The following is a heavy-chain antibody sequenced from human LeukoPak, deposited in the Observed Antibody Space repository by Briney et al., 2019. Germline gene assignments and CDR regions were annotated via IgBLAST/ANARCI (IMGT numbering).Heavy chain of an antibody. CDR2: ISYDGSNK. V-gene: IGHV3-30-3*01. D-gene: IGHD1-7*01. CDR3: ASSETGTTGGYYGMDV. Sequence: PGRSLRHSCAASGFTFSSYAMHWVRQAPGKGLEWVAVISYDGSNKYYADSVKGRFTISRDNSKNTLYLQMNSLRAEDTAVYYCASSETGTTGGYYGMDVWGQGTTVTVSS. CDR1: GFTFSSYA. J-gene: IGHJ6*02.